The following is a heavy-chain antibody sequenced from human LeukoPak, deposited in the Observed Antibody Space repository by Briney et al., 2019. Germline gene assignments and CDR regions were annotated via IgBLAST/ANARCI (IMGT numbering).Heavy chain of an antibody. J-gene: IGHJ3*02. CDR1: GFTFSTYD. V-gene: IGHV3-13*01. CDR3: TREGRDGFDI. D-gene: IGHD5-24*01. CDR2: TDTAGDT. Sequence: GGSLTLSCAASGFTFSTYDMDWVRLTAGKGLEWVSRTDTAGDTYHSGSVKGRFIISRENAKSSSYLQINSLRVGDTALYYCTREGRDGFDIWGRGTLVTVSS.